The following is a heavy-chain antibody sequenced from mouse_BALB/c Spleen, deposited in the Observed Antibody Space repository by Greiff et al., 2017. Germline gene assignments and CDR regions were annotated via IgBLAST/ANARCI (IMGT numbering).Heavy chain of an antibody. J-gene: IGHJ3*01. CDR1: GYTFTDYN. V-gene: IGHV1-18*01. CDR2: INPNNGGT. CDR3: ARRGGNYRFAY. D-gene: IGHD2-1*01. Sequence: EVQLQQSGPELVKPGASVKIPCKASGYTFTDYNMDWVKQSHGKSLEWIGDINPNNGGTIYNQKFKGKATLTVDKSSSTAYMELRSLTSEDTAVYYCARRGGNYRFAYWGQGTLVTVSA.